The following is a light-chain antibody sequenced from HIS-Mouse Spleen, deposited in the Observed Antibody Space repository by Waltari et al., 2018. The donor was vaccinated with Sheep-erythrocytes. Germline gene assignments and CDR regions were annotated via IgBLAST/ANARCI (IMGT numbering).Light chain of an antibody. V-gene: IGLV2-11*01. J-gene: IGLJ1*01. CDR1: SSDVGGYNY. CDR3: CSYAGSYNHV. CDR2: DVS. Sequence: QSALTQPRSVSGSPGQSVTIPCTGTSSDVGGYNYVPWYQPYPGKAPKLMIYDVSKRPSGVPDRFSGSKSGNTASLTISGLQAEDEADYYCCSYAGSYNHVFATGTKVTVL.